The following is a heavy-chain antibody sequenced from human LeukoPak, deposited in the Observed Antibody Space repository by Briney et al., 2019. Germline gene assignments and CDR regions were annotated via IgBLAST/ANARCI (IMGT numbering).Heavy chain of an antibody. J-gene: IGHJ6*03. CDR3: ARVGGGYQLNYMDV. CDR1: GGSINNYY. Sequence: SETLSLTCTVSGGSINNYYWSWIRQPPGKGLEWIGYIYYSGSTNYNPSLKSRVTISVDTSKNQFSLKLSSVTAADTAVYYCARVGGGYQLNYMDVWGKGTTVTVSS. D-gene: IGHD2-15*01. CDR2: IYYSGST. V-gene: IGHV4-59*01.